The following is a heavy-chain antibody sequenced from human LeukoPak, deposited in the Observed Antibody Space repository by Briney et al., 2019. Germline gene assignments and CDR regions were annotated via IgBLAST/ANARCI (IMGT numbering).Heavy chain of an antibody. CDR3: ARDSLYGPSDY. Sequence: GWSLRLSCAASGFTFNSYAMSWVRQAPGKGLEWASGISSSDDTTYYADSVKGRFTISRDNFKDTLYLQVNSLRAEDTAVYYCARDSLYGPSDYWGQGTLVTVSS. CDR2: ISSSDDTT. D-gene: IGHD2/OR15-2a*01. CDR1: GFTFNSYA. V-gene: IGHV3-23*01. J-gene: IGHJ4*02.